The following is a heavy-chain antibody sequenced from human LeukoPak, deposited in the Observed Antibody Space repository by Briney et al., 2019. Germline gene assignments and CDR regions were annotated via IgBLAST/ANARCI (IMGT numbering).Heavy chain of an antibody. CDR1: GVNFNNAW. V-gene: IGHV3-15*01. CDR3: TTGTLTSDY. CDR2: IKSKSDGGTT. J-gene: IGHJ4*02. D-gene: IGHD4-17*01. Sequence: PGGSLRLSCAASGVNFNNAWMNWVRQAPGKGLEWVGRIKSKSDGGTTDNAARVKGRFTISKDDSKNTLYLQMNSLKTEDTGIYYCTTGTLTSDYWGQGTLVTVSS.